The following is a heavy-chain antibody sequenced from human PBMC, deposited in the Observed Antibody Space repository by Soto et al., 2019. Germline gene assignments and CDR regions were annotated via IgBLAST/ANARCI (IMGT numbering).Heavy chain of an antibody. D-gene: IGHD2-8*01. Sequence: ETLSLTCAVYGGSFSGYYWSWIRQPPGKGLEWIGEINHSGSTNYNPSLKSRVTISVDTSKNQFSLKLSSVTAADTAVYYCARASIRYCTSLWGQGTLVTVSS. CDR3: ARASIRYCTSL. CDR2: INHSGST. V-gene: IGHV4-34*01. J-gene: IGHJ4*02. CDR1: GGSFSGYY.